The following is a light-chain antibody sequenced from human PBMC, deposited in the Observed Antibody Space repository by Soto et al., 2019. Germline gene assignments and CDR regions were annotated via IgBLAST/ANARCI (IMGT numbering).Light chain of an antibody. CDR1: QSISSNF. CDR3: QQYGSSPRT. CDR2: GAS. Sequence: EIVLTQSPGTLSLSTGEGATLSCRASQSISSNFLAWYQQKRGQAPRLLIHGASNRATGIPDRFSGSGSGTDFTLTITRLEPEDFAVYYCQQYGSSPRTFGLGTKVDI. V-gene: IGKV3-20*01. J-gene: IGKJ1*01.